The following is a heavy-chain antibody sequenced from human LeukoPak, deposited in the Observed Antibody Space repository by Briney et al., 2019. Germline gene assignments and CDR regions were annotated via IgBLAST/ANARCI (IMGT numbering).Heavy chain of an antibody. CDR2: INPTSGGT. CDR1: GYTFTGYY. J-gene: IGHJ6*02. Sequence: ASVKVSCKTSGYTFTGYYIQWVRQAPGQGLEWMGYINPTSGGTNYAQEFQGRVTMTRDTSISTAYMELSRLKASDTAMYYCARLAYCSSTSCRYYYGMDVWGQGTTVTVSS. D-gene: IGHD2-2*01. V-gene: IGHV1-2*02. CDR3: ARLAYCSSTSCRYYYGMDV.